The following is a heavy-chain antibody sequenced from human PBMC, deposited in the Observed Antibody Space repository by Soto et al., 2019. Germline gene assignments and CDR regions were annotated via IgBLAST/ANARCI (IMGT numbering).Heavy chain of an antibody. CDR1: GGTFSSYT. D-gene: IGHD5-12*01. Sequence: QVQLVQSGAEVKKPGSSVKVSCKASGGTFSSYTISWVRQAPGQGLEWMGRIIPILGIANYAQKFQGRVTITADKSTSTAYMELSTLRSEDTAVYYCARAGSARDGYNDAFDIWDQGTMVTVSS. CDR2: IIPILGIA. CDR3: ARAGSARDGYNDAFDI. J-gene: IGHJ3*02. V-gene: IGHV1-69*02.